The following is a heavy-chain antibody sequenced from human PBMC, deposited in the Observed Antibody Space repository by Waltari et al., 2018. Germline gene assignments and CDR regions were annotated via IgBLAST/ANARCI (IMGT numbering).Heavy chain of an antibody. CDR2: IYYSGST. J-gene: IGHJ5*02. CDR1: GGSLSRGGSY. D-gene: IGHD5-12*01. CDR3: ARHWKRSGYRFDP. V-gene: IGHV4-39*01. Sequence: QLRLQESGPGLVKPSETLSLTCTVSGGSLSRGGSYWGWIRQSPGKGLAWIGSIYYSGSTHYNPTLESRVTISGDTSKNQFSLKVSSVTAADTAVYYCARHWKRSGYRFDPWGQGTLVTVSS.